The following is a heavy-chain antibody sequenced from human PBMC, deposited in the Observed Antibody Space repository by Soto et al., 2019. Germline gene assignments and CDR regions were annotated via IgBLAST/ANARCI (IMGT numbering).Heavy chain of an antibody. Sequence: GGSLRLSCVTSGFSFSPYAMSWVRQAPGKGLEWVSGISGSGSNTYYADSVKGRFTISRDNSRNTMFLQMKSLRAEDAAIYFGARGVRLYFGIWGQGTLVTVSS. V-gene: IGHV3-23*01. D-gene: IGHD1-1*01. CDR1: GFSFSPYA. J-gene: IGHJ4*02. CDR3: ARGVRLYFGI. CDR2: ISGSGSNT.